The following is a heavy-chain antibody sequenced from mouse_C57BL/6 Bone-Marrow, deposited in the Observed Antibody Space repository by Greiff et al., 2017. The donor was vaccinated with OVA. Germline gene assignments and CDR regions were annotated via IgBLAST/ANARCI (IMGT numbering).Heavy chain of an antibody. CDR1: GYTFTSYW. D-gene: IGHD1-1*01. CDR3: ARTPYYYYGSRDWYFDV. V-gene: IGHV1-59*01. J-gene: IGHJ1*03. CDR2: IDPSDSYT. Sequence: QVQLQQPGAELVRPGTSVKLSCTASGYTFTSYWMHWVKQRPGQGLEWIGVIDPSDSYTNYNQKFKGKATLTVDTSSSTAYMQLSSLTSEDSAVYYCARTPYYYYGSRDWYFDVWGTGTTVTVSS.